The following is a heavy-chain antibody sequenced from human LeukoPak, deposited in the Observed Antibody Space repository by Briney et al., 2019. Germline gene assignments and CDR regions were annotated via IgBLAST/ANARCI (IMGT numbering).Heavy chain of an antibody. V-gene: IGHV4-34*01. D-gene: IGHD6-13*01. CDR2: INHSGST. Sequence: KPSETLSLTCAVYGGSFSGYYWSWIRQPPGKGLEWIGEINHSGSTNYNPSLKSRVTISVDTSKNQFSLKLSSVTAADTAVYYCASSYSSSWYPHYYYGMDVWGQGTTVTVSS. J-gene: IGHJ6*02. CDR3: ASSYSSSWYPHYYYGMDV. CDR1: GGSFSGYY.